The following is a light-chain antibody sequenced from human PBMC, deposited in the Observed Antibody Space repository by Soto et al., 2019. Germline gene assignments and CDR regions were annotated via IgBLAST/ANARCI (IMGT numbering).Light chain of an antibody. J-gene: IGKJ1*01. CDR3: QQYDYSVWT. V-gene: IGKV3-20*01. CDR2: AAS. CDR1: QSVSTNN. Sequence: EIVLTQSPGTLSLSPGEGATLSCRASQSVSTNNLAWYQQRPGRAPRLLIYAASRRATGIPDRFSGSGSGTDFTLTISRLEPEDLAVYYCQQYDYSVWTFGQGTKVDIK.